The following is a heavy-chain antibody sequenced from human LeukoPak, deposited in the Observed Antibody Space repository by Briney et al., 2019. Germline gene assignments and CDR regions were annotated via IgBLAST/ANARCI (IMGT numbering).Heavy chain of an antibody. D-gene: IGHD3-22*01. J-gene: IGHJ4*02. CDR1: GYTFTSYG. CDR3: ARDFHSSGYYHYFHY. CDR2: MSGYNGNT. Sequence: ASVKVSCRASGYTFTSYGISWVRQAPGQALEWMGWMSGYNGNTNYAQKLQGRVTMTTDTSTSTAYMQLRSLRSDDTAVYYCARDFHSSGYYHYFHYWGQGTLVTVSS. V-gene: IGHV1-18*01.